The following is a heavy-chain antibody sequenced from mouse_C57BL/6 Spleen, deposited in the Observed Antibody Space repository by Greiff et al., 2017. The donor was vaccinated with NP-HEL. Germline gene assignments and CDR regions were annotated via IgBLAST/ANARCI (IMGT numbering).Heavy chain of an antibody. CDR2: LYPRSGNT. Sequence: VQLQQSGAELARPGASVKLSCKASGYTFTSYGISWVKQRTGQGLEWIGELYPRSGNTYYNEKFKGKATLPADQSSSTAYMELRSLPSEASAVFGCARKGHYDGYDCDDWGKGTTLTVA. D-gene: IGHD2-3*01. J-gene: IGHJ2*01. CDR3: ARKGHYDGYDCDD. CDR1: GYTFTSYG. V-gene: IGHV1-81*01.